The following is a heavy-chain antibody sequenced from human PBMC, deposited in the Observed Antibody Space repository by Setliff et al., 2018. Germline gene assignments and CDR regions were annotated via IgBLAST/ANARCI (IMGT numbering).Heavy chain of an antibody. D-gene: IGHD3-22*01. CDR3: ARNPASGAYYSSRPFHFDY. V-gene: IGHV4-4*08. J-gene: IGHJ4*02. CDR2: ISSGGST. CDR1: GGSMSNYF. Sequence: TLSLTCSVAGGSMSNYFWSWVRRPPGKGLEWIGFISSGGSTTYSPSLKSRVTISVDTSKNQFSLRLTSVTAADTAIYYCARNPASGAYYSSRPFHFDYWGQGALVTVSS.